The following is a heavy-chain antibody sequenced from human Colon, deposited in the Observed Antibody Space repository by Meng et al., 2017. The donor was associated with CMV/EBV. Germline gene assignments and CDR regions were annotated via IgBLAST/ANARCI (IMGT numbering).Heavy chain of an antibody. D-gene: IGHD3-3*01. CDR2: ISSGGQTI. V-gene: IGHV3-48*03. Sequence: GESLKISCSASGSNFSSFEMNWVRQAPGKGLEWVSYISSGGQTIHYADSVKGRFTISRDNTNNLLYLEMTSLRADDPAVYYCARDPSLITISGVVTYGMDVWGAGTTVTVSS. CDR3: ARDPSLITISGVVTYGMDV. J-gene: IGHJ6*04. CDR1: GSNFSSFE.